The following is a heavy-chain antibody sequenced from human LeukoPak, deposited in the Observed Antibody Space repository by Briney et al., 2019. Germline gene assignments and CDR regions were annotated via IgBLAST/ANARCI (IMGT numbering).Heavy chain of an antibody. CDR2: IYFSGST. V-gene: IGHV4-31*03. CDR3: ARVQTYFFDSRGLFYFDY. Sequence: SETLSLTCTVSGDSISTGGYYWSWVRQHPGRGLEWIGNIYFSGSTNYNPSLKRRVAISVDTSKNQFFLNLTSVTVADTAVYCCARVQTYFFDSRGLFYFDYWGQGTLVTVSS. D-gene: IGHD3-22*01. J-gene: IGHJ4*02. CDR1: GDSISTGGYY.